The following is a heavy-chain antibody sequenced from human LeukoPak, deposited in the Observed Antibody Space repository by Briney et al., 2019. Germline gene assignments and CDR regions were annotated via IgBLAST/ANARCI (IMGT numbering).Heavy chain of an antibody. D-gene: IGHD3-22*01. J-gene: IGHJ4*02. V-gene: IGHV6-1*01. CDR3: ARRSPDNSGYYLFDY. CDR1: GDSVSSNSAA. Sequence: SQTLSLTCVISGDSVSSNSAAWNWIRQSPLRGLEWLGRTHYRSKWNNAYAVSVKSRITINADTSKNQVSLQLNTVTPEDTAVYYCARRSPDNSGYYLFDYWGQGTLVTASS. CDR2: THYRSKWNN.